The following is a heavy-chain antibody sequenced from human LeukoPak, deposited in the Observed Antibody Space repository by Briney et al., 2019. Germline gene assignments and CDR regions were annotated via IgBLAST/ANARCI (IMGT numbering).Heavy chain of an antibody. Sequence: PSETLSLTCAVSGGSISSSNWWSWVRQPPGKGLEWIGEIYHSGSTNYNPSLKSRVTISVDKSKNQFSLKLSSVTAADTAVYYCARVSITMYGVVTQGRFFDLWGRGTLVTVSS. J-gene: IGHJ2*01. V-gene: IGHV4-4*02. D-gene: IGHD3-3*01. CDR3: ARVSITMYGVVTQGRFFDL. CDR2: IYHSGST. CDR1: GGSISSSNW.